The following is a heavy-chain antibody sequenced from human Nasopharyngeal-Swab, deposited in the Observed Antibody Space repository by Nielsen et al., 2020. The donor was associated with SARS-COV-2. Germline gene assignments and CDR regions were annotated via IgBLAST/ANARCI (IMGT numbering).Heavy chain of an antibody. CDR2: ISGSGGST. CDR1: GFTFSSYA. Sequence: GESLKISCAAPGFTFSSYAMSWVRQAPGKGLEWVSAISGSGGSTYYADSVKGRFTISRDNSKNTLYLQMNSLRAEDTAVYYCAKDEGEGGGDYWGQGTLVTVSS. V-gene: IGHV3-23*01. CDR3: AKDEGEGGGDY. D-gene: IGHD3-16*01. J-gene: IGHJ4*02.